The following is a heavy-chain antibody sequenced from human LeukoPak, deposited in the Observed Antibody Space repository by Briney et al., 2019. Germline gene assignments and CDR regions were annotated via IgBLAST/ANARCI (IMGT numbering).Heavy chain of an antibody. CDR1: GYTFTSYD. CDR2: MNPNSGNT. CDR3: ARVYGGNAEAFDI. D-gene: IGHD4-23*01. J-gene: IGHJ3*02. Sequence: EASVKVPCKASGYTFTSYDINWVRQATGQGLEWMGWMNPNSGNTGYAQKFQGRVTMTRNTSISTAYMELSSLRSEDTAVYYCARVYGGNAEAFDIWGQGTMVTVSS. V-gene: IGHV1-8*01.